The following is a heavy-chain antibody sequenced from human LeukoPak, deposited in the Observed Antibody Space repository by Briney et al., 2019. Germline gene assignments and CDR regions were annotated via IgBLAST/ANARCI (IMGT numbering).Heavy chain of an antibody. D-gene: IGHD5-24*01. CDR1: GFTFSTYW. Sequence: GGSLRLSCATSGFTFSTYWMSWARQAPGKGLEWVANIKQDGSEKYYVDSVKGRFTISRDNAKNSLYLQMNSLRAEDTAVYYCANGDGFDYWGQGTLVTVSS. CDR3: ANGDGFDY. CDR2: IKQDGSEK. J-gene: IGHJ4*02. V-gene: IGHV3-7*01.